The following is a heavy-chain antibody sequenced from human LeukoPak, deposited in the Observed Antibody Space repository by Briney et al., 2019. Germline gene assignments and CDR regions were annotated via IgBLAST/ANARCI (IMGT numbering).Heavy chain of an antibody. CDR2: IYTDGTT. D-gene: IGHD3-22*01. CDR1: GFTFSSYA. V-gene: IGHV3-23*03. J-gene: IGHJ6*02. CDR3: ARVRYDRSGYFYGMDV. Sequence: GGSLRLSCAASGFTFSSYAMSWVRQAPGKGLEWVSVIYTDGTTRYADSVKGRFTISRDNSKDMLYLQMNSLRVEDTAIYHCARVRYDRSGYFYGMDVWGQGTTVTVSS.